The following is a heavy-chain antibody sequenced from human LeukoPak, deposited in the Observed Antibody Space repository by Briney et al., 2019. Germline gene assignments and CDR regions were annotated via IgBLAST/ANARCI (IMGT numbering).Heavy chain of an antibody. CDR2: INTDGSST. CDR1: GFTFSSYW. CDR3: TRGYAGIDY. V-gene: IGHV3-74*01. J-gene: IGHJ4*02. D-gene: IGHD5-12*01. Sequence: GGSLRLSCAASGFTFSSYWMHWVRQAPGKGLVWVSRINTDGSSTIYADSVKGRFTISRDNAKNTLYLQMNSLRAEDTAVYYCTRGYAGIDYWGQGTLVTVSS.